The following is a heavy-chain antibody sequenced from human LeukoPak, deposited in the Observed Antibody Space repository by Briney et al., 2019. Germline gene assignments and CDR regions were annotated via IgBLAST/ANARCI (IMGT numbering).Heavy chain of an antibody. CDR1: RFTFSSYG. J-gene: IGHJ6*03. D-gene: IGHD3/OR15-3a*01. CDR2: IWYDGSNK. Sequence: GGSLSLSCAASRFTFSSYGMHWVRQAPGKGLEGVAVIWYDGSNKYYADSVKGRFTISRDNSKTTLYLQMNSLRAEDTAVYYCAKEDSARHYYYYMDVWGKGTTVTVSS. CDR3: AKEDSARHYYYYMDV. V-gene: IGHV3-33*06.